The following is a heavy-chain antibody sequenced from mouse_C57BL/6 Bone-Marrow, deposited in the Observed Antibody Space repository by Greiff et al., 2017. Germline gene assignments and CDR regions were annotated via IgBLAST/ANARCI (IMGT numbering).Heavy chain of an antibody. CDR3: ARDITTVVADV. Sequence: QVQLQQPGAELVKPGASVKLSCKASGYTFTSYWMHWVKQRPGQGLEWIGMIHPNSGSTNYNEKFKSKATLTVDKSSSTAYMQHSSLTSEDSAVYYCARDITTVVADVWGTGTTVTVSS. D-gene: IGHD1-1*01. CDR1: GYTFTSYW. J-gene: IGHJ1*03. CDR2: IHPNSGST. V-gene: IGHV1-64*01.